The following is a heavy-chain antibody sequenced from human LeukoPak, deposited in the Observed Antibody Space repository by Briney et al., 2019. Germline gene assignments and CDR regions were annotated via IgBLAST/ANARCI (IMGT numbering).Heavy chain of an antibody. CDR3: ARGPVSYSSGWLNWFDP. J-gene: IGHJ5*02. V-gene: IGHV3-21*01. D-gene: IGHD6-25*01. CDR1: GFTFSSYS. CDR2: ISSSSSYI. Sequence: GGSLRLSCAASGFTFSSYSMNWVRQAPGKGLEWVSSISSSSSYIYYADSVKGRFTISRDNAKNSLYLQMNSLRAEDTAVYYCARGPVSYSSGWLNWFDPWGQGTLVTVSS.